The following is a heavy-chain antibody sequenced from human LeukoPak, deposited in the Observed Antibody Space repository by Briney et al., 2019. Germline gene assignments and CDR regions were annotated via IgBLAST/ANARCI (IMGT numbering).Heavy chain of an antibody. J-gene: IGHJ5*02. CDR3: ARDQGNGCFDP. CDR1: GFTFSIYA. Sequence: PGGSLRLSCAASGFTFSIYAMHWVRQAPGRGLEWVAFISSDGGNRYYADSVKGRFTISRDNAKNSLYLQMDSLRAEDTAVYYCARDQGNGCFDPWGQGSLVTVSS. V-gene: IGHV3-30-3*01. D-gene: IGHD1-1*01. CDR2: ISSDGGNR.